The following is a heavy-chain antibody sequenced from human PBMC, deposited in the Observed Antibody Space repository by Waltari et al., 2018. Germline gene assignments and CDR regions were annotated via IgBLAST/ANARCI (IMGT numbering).Heavy chain of an antibody. D-gene: IGHD2-21*02. J-gene: IGHJ3*01. CDR3: AGAQGGNSDRAFDV. Sequence: QVQLQESGPRLVRPSETLSLTCAVSGYSISSGYFWGWIRQPPGKGLEWIGTVYHTGSTYYNPSLRSRLTISVDTSKNQFSLKLSSVTAADTAVYFCAGAQGGNSDRAFDVWGQGTMVTVSS. V-gene: IGHV4-38-2*01. CDR1: GYSISSGYF. CDR2: VYHTGST.